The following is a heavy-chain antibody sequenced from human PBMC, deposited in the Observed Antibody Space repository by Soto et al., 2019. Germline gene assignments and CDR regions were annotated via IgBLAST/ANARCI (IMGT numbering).Heavy chain of an antibody. J-gene: IGHJ6*02. Sequence: QITLKESGPTLMKPTQTLTLTCTLSGFSLSTSGVGVGWIRQTPEKALEWLALIYWDDDKRYSPSRKSRLTSNKDTSKDHMVLSMTNMDPADTYTYSCARYFYESSDYSAWDYGMDVWSQGTGVTVSS. V-gene: IGHV2-5*02. CDR1: GFSLSTSGVG. CDR3: ARYFYESSDYSAWDYGMDV. CDR2: IYWDDDK. D-gene: IGHD3-22*01.